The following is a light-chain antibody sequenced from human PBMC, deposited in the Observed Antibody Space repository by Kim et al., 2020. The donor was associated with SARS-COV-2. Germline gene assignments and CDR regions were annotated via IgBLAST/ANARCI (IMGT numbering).Light chain of an antibody. Sequence: EIVLTQTPATLSLSPGARAILSCRASQSVRGYLAWYQRKPGQAPRLLIYDTSNRATGIPARFSGSGSGTDFTLTISSLEPGDSAVYYCQQRNSWTSLTFGGGTKVEIK. CDR1: QSVRGY. J-gene: IGKJ4*01. V-gene: IGKV3-11*01. CDR2: DTS. CDR3: QQRNSWTSLT.